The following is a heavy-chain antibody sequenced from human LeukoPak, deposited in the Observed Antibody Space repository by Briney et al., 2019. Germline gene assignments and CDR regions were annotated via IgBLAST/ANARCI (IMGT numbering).Heavy chain of an antibody. CDR1: GFTFSSYA. J-gene: IGHJ4*02. CDR3: VRTDSSGWSDYFDY. D-gene: IGHD6-19*01. V-gene: IGHV3-64D*09. Sequence: GGSLRLSCSASGFTFSSYAMHWVRQAPGKGLEYVSAISSNGGSTYYADSVKGRFTISRDNSKNTLYLRMSSLRAEDTAVYYCVRTDSSGWSDYFDYWGQGTLVTVSS. CDR2: ISSNGGST.